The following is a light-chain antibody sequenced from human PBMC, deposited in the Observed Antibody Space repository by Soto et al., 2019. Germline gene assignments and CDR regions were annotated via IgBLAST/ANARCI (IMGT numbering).Light chain of an antibody. Sequence: IVLTQSPVTLSLSPGEGATLSCRASQTVSKNYLAWYQQKAGQAPRLVIYAASTRATGIPDRFSGSGSGTDFTLTISRLEPEDFAVFYCQQYAVSPITFGQGTRLENK. CDR1: QTVSKNY. J-gene: IGKJ5*01. CDR3: QQYAVSPIT. CDR2: AAS. V-gene: IGKV3-20*01.